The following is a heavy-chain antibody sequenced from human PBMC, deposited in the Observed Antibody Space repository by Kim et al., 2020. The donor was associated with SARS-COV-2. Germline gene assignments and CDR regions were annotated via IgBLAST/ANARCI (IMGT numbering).Heavy chain of an antibody. CDR1: GGSFSGYY. V-gene: IGHV4-34*01. J-gene: IGHJ5*02. D-gene: IGHD6-13*01. CDR3: ARGGSSSWTRGNNWFDP. CDR2: INHSGST. Sequence: SETLSLTCAVYGGSFSGYYWSWIRQPPGKGLEWIGEINHSGSTNYNPSLKSRVTISVDTSKNQFSLKLSSVTAADTAVYYCARGGSSSWTRGNNWFDPWGQGTLVTVSS.